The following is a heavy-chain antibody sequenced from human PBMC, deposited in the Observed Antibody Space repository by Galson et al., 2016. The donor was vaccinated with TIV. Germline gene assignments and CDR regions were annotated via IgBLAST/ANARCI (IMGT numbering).Heavy chain of an antibody. V-gene: IGHV3-21*01. CDR1: GFTFSSTT. CDR2: ISGRRSYI. Sequence: SRRLSFPASGFTFSSTTMNWVRQAPGRGREGVPSISGRRSYIDYADSVKGRFTVSRDNAKNSLYLQMKALRVEDSGVYFCASQRPAYSSSWYHFDDWGRGTPVTVSS. J-gene: IGHJ4*02. CDR3: ASQRPAYSSSWYHFDD. D-gene: IGHD6-13*01.